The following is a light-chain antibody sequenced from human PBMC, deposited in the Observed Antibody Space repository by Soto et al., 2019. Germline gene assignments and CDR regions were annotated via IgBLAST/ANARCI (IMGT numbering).Light chain of an antibody. CDR2: DAT. Sequence: DIQMTQSASTLSASVGDRVTITCRASQSISRWLAWYQQKPGQAPKVLIWDATTLHRGVPSRFSGSGSGTEFTLTISSLQPDDFATYYCQQYNDYSTWTFGQGTKVDIK. CDR1: QSISRW. J-gene: IGKJ1*01. V-gene: IGKV1-5*01. CDR3: QQYNDYSTWT.